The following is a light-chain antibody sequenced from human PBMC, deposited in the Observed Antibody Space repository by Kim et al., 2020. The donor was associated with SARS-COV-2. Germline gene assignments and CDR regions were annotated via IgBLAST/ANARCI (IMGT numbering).Light chain of an antibody. V-gene: IGKV3-20*01. J-gene: IGKJ4*01. CDR2: GAS. CDR3: QQSGRSPLT. CDR1: QSVSSNN. Sequence: EIVLTQSPGTLSLSPGERATLSCRASQSVSSNNLAWYQQKPGQAPRLLIYGASTRATGIPDRFSGSGSGTDFTLTISRLEPEDFAVYYCQQSGRSPLTFGGGTKVDIK.